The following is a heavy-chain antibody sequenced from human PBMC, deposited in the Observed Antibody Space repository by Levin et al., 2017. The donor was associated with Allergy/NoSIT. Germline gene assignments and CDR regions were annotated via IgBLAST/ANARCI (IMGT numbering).Heavy chain of an antibody. CDR3: ARGVYGDYGI. D-gene: IGHD4-17*01. CDR1: GGSFSGYY. CDR2: INHSGST. J-gene: IGHJ4*02. Sequence: PSETLSLTCTVYGGSFSGYYWNWIRQPPGKGLEWIGDINHSGSTNYNPSLKSRVSISIDTSRSQFSLKLTSVTAADTAVYYCARGVYGDYGIWGQGTLVTVSS. V-gene: IGHV4-34*01.